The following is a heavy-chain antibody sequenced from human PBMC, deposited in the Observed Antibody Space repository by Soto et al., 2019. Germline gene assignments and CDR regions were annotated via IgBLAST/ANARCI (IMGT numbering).Heavy chain of an antibody. J-gene: IGHJ4*02. Sequence: ASETLSLTCSVSGGSLSGFPWIWIRQPPGKGLEWIGSIYYSGRTYNNPSLRSRVSMSIDTSKDQFSLKLKSVTAADTALYFCARQRTSVVTQAYFDVWGPGSLVTVSS. V-gene: IGHV4-59*04. CDR2: IYYSGRT. CDR3: ARQRTSVVTQAYFDV. CDR1: GGSLSGFP. D-gene: IGHD2-21*02.